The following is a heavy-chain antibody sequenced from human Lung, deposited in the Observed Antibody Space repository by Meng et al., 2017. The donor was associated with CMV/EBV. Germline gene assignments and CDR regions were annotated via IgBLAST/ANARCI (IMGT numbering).Heavy chain of an antibody. V-gene: IGHV3-9*01. D-gene: IGHD1-1*01. Sequence: GGSXRLXCIVSGFTFDEFAMHWVRQAPGKGLEWVSGIGWNSGSIDYADSVKGRFTISRDNAKNSLYLQMNSLRTEDTALYYCAQDSAYNTNSGWFDPWGQGTXVNGAS. CDR1: GFTFDEFA. J-gene: IGHJ5*02. CDR3: AQDSAYNTNSGWFDP. CDR2: IGWNSGSI.